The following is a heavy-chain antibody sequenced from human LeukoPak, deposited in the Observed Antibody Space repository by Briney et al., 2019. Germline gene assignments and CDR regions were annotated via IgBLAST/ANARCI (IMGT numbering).Heavy chain of an antibody. CDR1: GYTFTGYY. Sequence: VASVKVSCKASGYTFTGYYMHWVRQAPGQGLAWMGWINPNSGGTNYAQKFQGRVTMTRDTSISTAYMELSRLRSDDTAVYYCARVRAYGDPPDDAFDVWGQGTMVTVSS. V-gene: IGHV1-2*02. D-gene: IGHD4-17*01. J-gene: IGHJ3*01. CDR3: ARVRAYGDPPDDAFDV. CDR2: INPNSGGT.